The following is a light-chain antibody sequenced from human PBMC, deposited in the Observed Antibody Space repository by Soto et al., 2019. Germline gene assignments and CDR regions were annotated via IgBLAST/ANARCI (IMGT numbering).Light chain of an antibody. V-gene: IGLV2-14*01. Sequence: QSALTQPASVSGSPGQSITISCTGTSSDVGGYNFVSWYQQHPGKAPKLMIYEVTNLPSGVSDRFSGSKSGNTASLTISGLQAEDEADYYCSSYTSISGVFGGGTKVTVL. J-gene: IGLJ3*02. CDR3: SSYTSISGV. CDR1: SSDVGGYNF. CDR2: EVT.